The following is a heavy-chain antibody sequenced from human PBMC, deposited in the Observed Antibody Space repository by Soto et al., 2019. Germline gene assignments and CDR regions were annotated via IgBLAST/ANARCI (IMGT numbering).Heavy chain of an antibody. V-gene: IGHV4-31*03. CDR2: IYYSGST. J-gene: IGHJ6*02. Sequence: SETLSLTCTVSGGSISSGGYYWSWIRQHPGKGLEWIGYIYYSGSTYYNPSLKSRVTISVDTSKNQFSLKLSSVTAADTAVYYCARDPPPYGDYFHGMDVWGQGTTVTVSS. D-gene: IGHD4-17*01. CDR1: GGSISSGGYY. CDR3: ARDPPPYGDYFHGMDV.